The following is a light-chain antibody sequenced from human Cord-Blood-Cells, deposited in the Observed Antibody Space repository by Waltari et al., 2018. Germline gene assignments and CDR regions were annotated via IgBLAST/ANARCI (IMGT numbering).Light chain of an antibody. CDR2: AAS. CDR3: QQSYSTLT. V-gene: IGKV1-39*01. Sequence: DIQMTQSPSSLSASVGDRVTIPCRASQSISSYLNWYQQKPGKAPKLLIYAASSLQSGVPSRVSGSGSGTDFTLTSSSLQPEDFATYYCQQSYSTLTFGPGTKVDSK. CDR1: QSISSY. J-gene: IGKJ3*01.